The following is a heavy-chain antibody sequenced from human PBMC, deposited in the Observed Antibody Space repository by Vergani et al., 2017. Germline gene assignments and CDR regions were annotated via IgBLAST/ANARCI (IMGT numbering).Heavy chain of an antibody. Sequence: QVQLQESGPGLVKPSETLSLTCAVSGSSISSGYYWGWIRQPPGKGLEWIGSIYHSGSTYYNPSLKSRVTISVDTSKNQFSLKLSSVTAADTAVYYCARGPNSSGYYYVSWGQGTLVTVSS. CDR1: GSSISSGYY. D-gene: IGHD3-22*01. V-gene: IGHV4-38-2*01. CDR3: ARGPNSSGYYYVS. CDR2: IYHSGST. J-gene: IGHJ4*02.